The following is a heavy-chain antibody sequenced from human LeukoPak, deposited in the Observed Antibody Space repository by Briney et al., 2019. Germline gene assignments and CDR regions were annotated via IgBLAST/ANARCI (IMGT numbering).Heavy chain of an antibody. D-gene: IGHD3-10*01. V-gene: IGHV4-39*02. CDR1: GGSISSSSYY. J-gene: IGHJ6*03. Sequence: SETLSLTCTVSGGSISSSSYYWGWIRQPPGKGLEWIGSIYYSGSTYYNPSLKSRVTISVDTSKNQFSLKLSSVTAADTAVYYCARDSSDYYGSGSYYNLYYYYYMDVWGKGTTVTVSS. CDR2: IYYSGST. CDR3: ARDSSDYYGSGSYYNLYYYYYMDV.